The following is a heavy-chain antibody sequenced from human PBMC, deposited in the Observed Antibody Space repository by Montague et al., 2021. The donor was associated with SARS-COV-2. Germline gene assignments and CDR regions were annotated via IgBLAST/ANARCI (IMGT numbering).Heavy chain of an antibody. V-gene: IGHV4-34*01. CDR1: GGSLSGDH. D-gene: IGHD6-13*01. CDR2: VNNSGNT. CDR3: ARGPVGVAAGLGYYFDQ. Sequence: SETLSLTCAVYGGSLSGDHWSWIRQPPGKGLEWIGEVNNSGNTNYNVSLKSRVTMSVDTSKSQFSLKVRSVTAADTAVYYCARGPVGVAAGLGYYFDQWGHGAPVS. J-gene: IGHJ4*03.